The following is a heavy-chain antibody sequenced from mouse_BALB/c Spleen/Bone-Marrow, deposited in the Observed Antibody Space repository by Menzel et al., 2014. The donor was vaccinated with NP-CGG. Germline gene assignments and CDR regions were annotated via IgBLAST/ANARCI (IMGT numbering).Heavy chain of an antibody. CDR3: ASTAGTQYDYFAY. V-gene: IGHV1-67*01. CDR1: GYTFTGYA. J-gene: IGHJ2*01. Sequence: VMLVESGPELVRPGVSVKISCKGFGYTFTGYAIHWVKQSHAKTLEWIGVISSYSGNTNYNQKFKGRATMTVDKSSSTAYMELARWTSEDSAICYCASTAGTQYDYFAYWGQGTTLTVSS. D-gene: IGHD1-2*01. CDR2: ISSYSGNT.